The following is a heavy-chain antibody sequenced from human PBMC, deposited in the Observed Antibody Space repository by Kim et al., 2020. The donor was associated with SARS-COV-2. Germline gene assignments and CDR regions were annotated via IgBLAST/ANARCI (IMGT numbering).Heavy chain of an antibody. V-gene: IGHV3-48*02. J-gene: IGHJ4*02. D-gene: IGHD4-17*01. CDR3: ARDGASAVTTD. Sequence: IYYADSVKGRFTITRDNAKNSLYLQMNSRRDEDTAVYYCARDGASAVTTDWGQGTLVTVSS. CDR2: I.